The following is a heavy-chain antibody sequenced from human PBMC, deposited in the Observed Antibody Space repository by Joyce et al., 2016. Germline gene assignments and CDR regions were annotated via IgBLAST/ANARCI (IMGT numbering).Heavy chain of an antibody. J-gene: IGHJ4*02. D-gene: IGHD3-3*01. V-gene: IGHV4-39*01. Sequence: QLQLQESGPGLVKPSETQSLTCSVSGGSVSSNSYYWGWIRQPPGKGLEWIGSIFYSGSTYYNPSLKSRVTISVDTSKNQFSLKLRSVTAADSAVYYCALVYYDFWSGFHPSYWGQGTLVTVSS. CDR3: ALVYYDFWSGFHPSY. CDR1: GGSVSSNSYY. CDR2: IFYSGST.